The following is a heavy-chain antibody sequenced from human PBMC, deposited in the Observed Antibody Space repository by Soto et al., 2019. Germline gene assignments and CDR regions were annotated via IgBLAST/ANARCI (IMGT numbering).Heavy chain of an antibody. J-gene: IGHJ6*02. Sequence: GGSLRLSCAASGFTFSSYAMHWVRQAPGKGLEWVAVISYDGSNKYYADSVKGRFTISRDNSKNTLYLQMNSLRAEDTAVYYCAREAPNRYCSGGSCYLYGMDVWGQGTTVTVSS. D-gene: IGHD2-15*01. CDR2: ISYDGSNK. CDR3: AREAPNRYCSGGSCYLYGMDV. CDR1: GFTFSSYA. V-gene: IGHV3-30-3*01.